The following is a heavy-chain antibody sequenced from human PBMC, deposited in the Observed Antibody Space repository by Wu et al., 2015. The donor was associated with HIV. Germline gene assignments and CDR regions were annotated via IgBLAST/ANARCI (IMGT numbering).Heavy chain of an antibody. Sequence: QVQLVQSGAEVKKPGASVKVSCKASGYTFTAYYMHWVRQAPGQGLEWMGWINPNSGGTNYAQKFQGRVTMTRDTSINTAYMELSRLRSDDTAVYYCARDRNRGFVIVPAAIWAFDIWGQGTMVTVSS. CDR2: INPNSGGT. CDR1: GYTFTAYY. J-gene: IGHJ3*02. D-gene: IGHD2-2*01. V-gene: IGHV1-2*02. CDR3: ARDRNRGFVIVPAAIWAFDI.